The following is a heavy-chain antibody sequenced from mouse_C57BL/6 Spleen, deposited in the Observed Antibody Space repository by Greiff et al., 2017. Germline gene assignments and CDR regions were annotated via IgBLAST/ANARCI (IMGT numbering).Heavy chain of an antibody. J-gene: IGHJ3*01. D-gene: IGHD2-3*01. Sequence: VKLQESGPELVKPGASVKISCKASGYAFSSSWMNWVKQRPGKGLEWIGRIYPGDGDTNYNGKFKGKATLTADKSSSTAYMQLSSLTSEDSAVYFCADDGYSFAYWGQGTLVTVSA. CDR2: IYPGDGDT. CDR1: GYAFSSSW. V-gene: IGHV1-82*01. CDR3: ADDGYSFAY.